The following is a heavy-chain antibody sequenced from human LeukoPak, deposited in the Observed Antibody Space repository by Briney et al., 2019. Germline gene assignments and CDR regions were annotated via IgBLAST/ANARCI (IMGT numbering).Heavy chain of an antibody. D-gene: IGHD3-10*01. CDR1: GFTFSSYA. CDR3: ANAPIRGVIITSGY. CDR2: ISGSGGST. Sequence: SGGSLRLPCAASGFTFSSYAMSWVRQAPGKGLEWVSAISGSGGSTYYADSVKGRFTISRDNSKNTLYLQMNSLRAEDTAVYYCANAPIRGVIITSGYWGQGTLVTVSS. J-gene: IGHJ4*02. V-gene: IGHV3-23*01.